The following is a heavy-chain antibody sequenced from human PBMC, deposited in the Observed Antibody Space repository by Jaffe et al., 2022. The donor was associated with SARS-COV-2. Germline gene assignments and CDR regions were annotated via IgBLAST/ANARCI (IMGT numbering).Heavy chain of an antibody. D-gene: IGHD5-12*01. J-gene: IGHJ4*02. CDR1: GFTFDDYA. CDR3: AKGREGWLQFGIDY. CDR2: ISWNSGSI. V-gene: IGHV3-9*01. Sequence: EVQLVESGGGLVQPGRSLRLSCAASGFTFDDYAMHWVRQAPGKGLEWVSGISWNSGSIGYADSVKGRFTISRDNAKNSLYLQMNSLRAEDTALYYCAKGREGWLQFGIDYWGQGTLVTVSS.